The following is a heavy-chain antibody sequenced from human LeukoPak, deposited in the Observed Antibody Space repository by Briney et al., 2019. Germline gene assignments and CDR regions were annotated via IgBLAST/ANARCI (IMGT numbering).Heavy chain of an antibody. Sequence: GGSLTLSSPASEFTFSSQDMNWVRQAPGRGRDWVASINSYSSYISYAGSVKGRFTIDRDIAKNSLYLKMNSLRAEDTAVYYCARDRSNGEYAFDHWGQGALVTV. D-gene: IGHD4-17*01. J-gene: IGHJ4*02. CDR3: ARDRSNGEYAFDH. CDR1: EFTFSSQD. V-gene: IGHV3-21*01. CDR2: INSYSSYI.